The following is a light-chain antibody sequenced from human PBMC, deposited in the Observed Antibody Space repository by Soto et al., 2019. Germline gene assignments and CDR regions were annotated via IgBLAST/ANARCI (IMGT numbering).Light chain of an antibody. Sequence: DIPMTQSPSTLSASVEERFTITCRASESMSNCLAWYQQKPGKAPKLLISGASSLQSGVPSRFSGSASGTEFTLTISSLQPDDSATYYCQQCHLFLTFGHGSNVDNK. CDR3: QQCHLFLT. V-gene: IGKV1-5*01. CDR2: GAS. CDR1: ESMSNC. J-gene: IGKJ1*01.